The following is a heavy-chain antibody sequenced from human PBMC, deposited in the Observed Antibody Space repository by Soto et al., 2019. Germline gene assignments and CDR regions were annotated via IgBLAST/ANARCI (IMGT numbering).Heavy chain of an antibody. V-gene: IGHV3-21*01. Sequence: PGGSLRLSCAASGFTFSSYSMNWVRQAPGKGLEWVSSISSSSYIYYADSVKGRFTISRDNAKNSLYLQMNSLRAEDTAVYYCARDRYDFSRRFSPHYYYGMGVWGPGTTVTVSS. D-gene: IGHD3-3*01. CDR2: ISSSSYI. J-gene: IGHJ6*02. CDR1: GFTFSSYS. CDR3: ARDRYDFSRRFSPHYYYGMGV.